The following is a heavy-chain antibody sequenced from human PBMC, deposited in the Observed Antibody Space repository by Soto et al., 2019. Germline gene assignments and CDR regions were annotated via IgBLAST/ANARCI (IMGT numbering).Heavy chain of an antibody. J-gene: IGHJ6*03. CDR3: ARGALGTAAGYYYYYMDV. CDR2: IYYSGST. CDR1: GGSISSYY. D-gene: IGHD6-13*01. Sequence: QVQLQESGPGLVKPSETLSLTCTVSGGSISSYYWSWIRQPPGKGLEWIGYIYYSGSTNYNPSLTSRVTISVDTSKNQFSLKLSSVTAADTAVYYCARGALGTAAGYYYYYMDVWGKGTTVTVSS. V-gene: IGHV4-59*01.